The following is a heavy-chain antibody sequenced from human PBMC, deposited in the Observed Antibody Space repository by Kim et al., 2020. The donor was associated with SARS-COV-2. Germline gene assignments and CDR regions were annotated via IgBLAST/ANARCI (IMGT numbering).Heavy chain of an antibody. V-gene: IGHV4-31*03. D-gene: IGHD6-6*01. CDR2: IYYSGST. J-gene: IGHJ6*02. CDR3: ARDRTPARPETYYGMDV. Sequence: SETLSLTCTVSGGSISSGGYYWSWIRQHPGKGLEWIGYIYYSGSTYYNPSLKSRVTISVDTSKNQFSLKLSSVTAADTAVYYCARDRTPARPETYYGMDVWGQGTTVTVSS. CDR1: GGSISSGGYY.